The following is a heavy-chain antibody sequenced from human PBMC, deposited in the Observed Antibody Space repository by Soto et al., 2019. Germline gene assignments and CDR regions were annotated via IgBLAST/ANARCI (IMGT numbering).Heavy chain of an antibody. CDR2: ISSDGTNK. J-gene: IGHJ4*02. V-gene: IGHV3-30-3*01. CDR1: GFTFSIYA. D-gene: IGHD3-16*01. CDR3: ARRKSEAGWGQFDY. Sequence: QVQLVGSGGGVVQPGTSLRLSCAASGFTFSIYAMHWVRQAPEQGLEWVAVISSDGTNKNHADSVRGRFRISRHNSNNMLHLQMDNMRFDDTGVYYCARRKSEAGWGQFDYWGQGNLVTVSS.